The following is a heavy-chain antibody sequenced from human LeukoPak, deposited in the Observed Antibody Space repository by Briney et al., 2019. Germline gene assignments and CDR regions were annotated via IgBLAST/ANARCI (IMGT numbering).Heavy chain of an antibody. J-gene: IGHJ2*01. CDR2: IYTSGST. CDR3: ARPYSGTYSHFDL. Sequence: SETLSLTCTVSGGSISSNSYYWSWIRQPAGKGLEWIGHIYTSGSTNYNPSLKSRVTMSVDTSKNQFSLRLNSVTAADTAVYYCARPYSGTYSHFDLWGRGTLVTVSS. D-gene: IGHD1-26*01. CDR1: GGSISSNSYY. V-gene: IGHV4-61*09.